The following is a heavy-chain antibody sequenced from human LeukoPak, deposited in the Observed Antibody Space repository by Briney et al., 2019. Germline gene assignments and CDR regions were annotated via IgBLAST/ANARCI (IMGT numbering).Heavy chain of an antibody. CDR3: AKVTVIAAAGFFDY. V-gene: IGHV3-30*02. Sequence: PGGSLRLSCAASGFTFSSYGMHWVRQAPGKGLEWVAFIRYDGSNKYYADSVKGRFTISRDNSKNTLYLQMNSLRAEDTAVYYCAKVTVIAAAGFFDYWGQGTLVTVSS. D-gene: IGHD6-13*01. CDR1: GFTFSSYG. J-gene: IGHJ4*02. CDR2: IRYDGSNK.